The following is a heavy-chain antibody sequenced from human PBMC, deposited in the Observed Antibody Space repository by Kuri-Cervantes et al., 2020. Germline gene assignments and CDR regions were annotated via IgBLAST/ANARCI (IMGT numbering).Heavy chain of an antibody. Sequence: GGSLRLSCAASGFTFSSHFMSWIRQAPGKGLEWVSYINPIGSRVVYADSVKGRFTISRDNSKNTLYLQMNSLRAEDTAVYYCAKSGTDTAMVNFDYWGQGTLVTVSS. J-gene: IGHJ4*02. CDR2: INPIGSRV. V-gene: IGHV3-11*04. CDR3: AKSGTDTAMVNFDY. D-gene: IGHD5-18*01. CDR1: GFTFSSHF.